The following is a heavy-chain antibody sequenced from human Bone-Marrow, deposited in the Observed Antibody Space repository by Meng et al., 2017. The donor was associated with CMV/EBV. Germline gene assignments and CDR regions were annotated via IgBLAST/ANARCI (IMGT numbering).Heavy chain of an antibody. CDR2: INPNSGGT. CDR1: PFTDYY. V-gene: IGHV1-2*02. D-gene: IGHD2-2*01. J-gene: IGHJ1*01. Sequence: PFTDYYVHWVRQAPGQGLEWMGWINPNSGGTNYAQKFQGTVTMTRDTSISTVYMELSRLRYDDTAVYYCASGFCSGTTCYAQYFQHWGQGTLVTVSS. CDR3: ASGFCSGTTCYAQYFQH.